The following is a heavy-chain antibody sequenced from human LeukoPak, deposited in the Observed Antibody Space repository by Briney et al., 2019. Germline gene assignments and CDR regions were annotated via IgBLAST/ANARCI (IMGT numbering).Heavy chain of an antibody. CDR2: IYSGGST. D-gene: IGHD3-22*01. CDR1: GFTVSSNY. Sequence: GGSLRLSCAASGFTVSSNYMSWVRQAPGKGLEWVSVIYSGGSTYYADSVKGRFTISRDNSKNTLYLQMNSLRAEDTAVYYCARSPSYCYYDSSGYLSYFDYWGQGTLVTVSS. V-gene: IGHV3-66*02. J-gene: IGHJ4*02. CDR3: ARSPSYCYYDSSGYLSYFDY.